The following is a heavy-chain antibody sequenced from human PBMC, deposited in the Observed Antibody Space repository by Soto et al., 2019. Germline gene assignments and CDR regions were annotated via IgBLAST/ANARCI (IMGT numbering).Heavy chain of an antibody. V-gene: IGHV6-1*01. CDR1: GDSVSSNSAA. Sequence: PSQTLSLTCAISGDSVSSNSAAWNWIRRSPSRGLEWLGRAYYRSKWYNDYAVSVKSRITINPDTSKNQFSLQLNSVTPEDTAVYYCARETVVVAATYYYYHGMVDWGPGPTLTVFS. CDR3: ARETVVVAATYYYYHGMVD. CDR2: AYYRSKWYN. J-gene: IGHJ6*02. D-gene: IGHD2-15*01.